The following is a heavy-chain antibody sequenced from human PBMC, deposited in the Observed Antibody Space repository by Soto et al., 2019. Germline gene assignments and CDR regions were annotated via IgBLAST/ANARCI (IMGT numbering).Heavy chain of an antibody. Sequence: GASVKVSCKASGYTFTSYDIYWVRQATGQGLEWMGWMNPSTGNSGYAQKFQGRVTMTSDTSISTAHMELSRLRSEDTAVYYCARRAETNGWNGFGADKYYFDFWGQGTLVTVSS. CDR1: GYTFTSYD. D-gene: IGHD1-1*01. CDR3: ARRAETNGWNGFGADKYYFDF. J-gene: IGHJ4*02. CDR2: MNPSTGNS. V-gene: IGHV1-8*01.